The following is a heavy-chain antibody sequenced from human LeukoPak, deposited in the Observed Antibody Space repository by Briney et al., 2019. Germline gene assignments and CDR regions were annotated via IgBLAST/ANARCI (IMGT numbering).Heavy chain of an antibody. V-gene: IGHV3-23*01. CDR3: AKERGYSYGPFDY. Sequence: ETLSLTCAVYGGSFSGYYWSWIRQPPGKGLEWVSAISGSGGSTYYADSVKGRFTISRDNSKNTLYLQMNSLRAEDTAVYYCAKERGYSYGPFDYWGQGTLVTVSS. CDR2: ISGSGGST. CDR1: GGSFSGYY. J-gene: IGHJ4*02. D-gene: IGHD5-18*01.